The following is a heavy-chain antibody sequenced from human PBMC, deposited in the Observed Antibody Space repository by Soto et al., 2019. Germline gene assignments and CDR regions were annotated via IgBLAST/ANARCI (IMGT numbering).Heavy chain of an antibody. Sequence: QLQLQESGSGLVKPSQTLSLTCAVSGGSISSGGYSWSWIRQPPGKGLEWIGYIYHSGSTYYNPSLKSRVTISVDRSKNQFSLKLSSVTAADTAVYYCARVGYFDWSESYYFAYWGQGTLVTVSS. CDR2: IYHSGST. V-gene: IGHV4-30-2*01. D-gene: IGHD3-9*01. J-gene: IGHJ4*02. CDR1: GGSISSGGYS. CDR3: ARVGYFDWSESYYFAY.